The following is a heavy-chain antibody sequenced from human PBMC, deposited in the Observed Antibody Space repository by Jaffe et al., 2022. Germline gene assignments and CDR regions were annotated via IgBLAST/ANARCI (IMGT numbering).Heavy chain of an antibody. Sequence: QVQLQQWGAGLLKPSETLSLTCAVYGGSFSGYYWSWIRQPPGKGLEWIGEINHSGSTNYNPSLKSRVTISVDTSKNQFSLKLSSVTAADTAVYYCARGITSYYYYYYMDVWGKGTTVTVSS. V-gene: IGHV4-34*01. D-gene: IGHD3-3*01. J-gene: IGHJ6*03. CDR1: GGSFSGYY. CDR3: ARGITSYYYYYYMDV. CDR2: INHSGST.